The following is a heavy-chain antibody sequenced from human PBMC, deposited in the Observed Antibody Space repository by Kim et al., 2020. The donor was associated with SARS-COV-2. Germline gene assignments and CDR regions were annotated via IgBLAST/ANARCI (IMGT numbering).Heavy chain of an antibody. D-gene: IGHD1-1*01. CDR3: ARRTGTTYGYFDY. V-gene: IGHV5-51*01. Sequence: YSPSFQGQVTISADKSISTAYLQWSSLKASDTAMYYCARRTGTTYGYFDYWGQGTLVTVSS. J-gene: IGHJ4*02.